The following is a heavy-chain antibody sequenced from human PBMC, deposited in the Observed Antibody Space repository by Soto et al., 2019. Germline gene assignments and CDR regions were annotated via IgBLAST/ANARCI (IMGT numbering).Heavy chain of an antibody. CDR2: IYPGDSDT. Sequence: PGESLKISCKGSGYSFTSYWIGWVRQMPGKGLEWMGIIYPGDSDTRYSPSFQGQVTISADKSTSTAYLQWSSLKASDTAMYYCARLPSEYYYYYYGMDVWGQGTTVTVSS. D-gene: IGHD6-19*01. CDR3: ARLPSEYYYYYYGMDV. J-gene: IGHJ6*02. V-gene: IGHV5-51*01. CDR1: GYSFTSYW.